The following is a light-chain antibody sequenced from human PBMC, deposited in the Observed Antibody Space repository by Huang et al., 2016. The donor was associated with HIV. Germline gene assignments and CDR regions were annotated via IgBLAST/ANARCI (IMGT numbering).Light chain of an antibody. V-gene: IGKV1-13*02. CDR2: GGS. CDR1: QAIGHS. J-gene: IGKJ4*01. CDR3: QQLRSYPLT. Sequence: AIQLTQSPSSVSASVGDRVTVTCRASQAIGHSLAWYQHKPGKAPKLLIYGGSLLQSGVSPRFSGNGSGTDFSLTISSLRSEDFATYFCQQLRSYPLTVGGGTDV.